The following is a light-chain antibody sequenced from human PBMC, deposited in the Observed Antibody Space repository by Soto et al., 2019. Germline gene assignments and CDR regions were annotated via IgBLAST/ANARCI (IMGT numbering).Light chain of an antibody. J-gene: IGKJ1*01. CDR2: GAS. V-gene: IGKV3-20*01. CDR1: QSVSNY. Sequence: EIVLTQSPATLSLSPGERATLSCRASQSVSNYIAWYQQKPGQAPRLLIYGASSRATGIPDRFSGSGSGTDFTLTISRLEPEDSAVYYCHLYGTSRAFGQGTKVDIK. CDR3: HLYGTSRA.